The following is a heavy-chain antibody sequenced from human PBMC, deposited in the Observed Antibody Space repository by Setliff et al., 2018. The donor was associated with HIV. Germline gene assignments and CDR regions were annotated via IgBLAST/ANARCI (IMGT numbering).Heavy chain of an antibody. J-gene: IGHJ4*02. CDR3: ARDVGVPGRGNALDY. Sequence: GASVKVSCKTSGDKFGSFDINWVRQASGQGLEWVGWVYASTGHTAYARKFEGRVTMTWDPSTGIGYMELNSLRADDTAVYYCARDVGVPGRGNALDYWGQGALVTVSS. V-gene: IGHV1-8*01. CDR1: GDKFGSFD. CDR2: VYASTGHT. D-gene: IGHD3-3*01.